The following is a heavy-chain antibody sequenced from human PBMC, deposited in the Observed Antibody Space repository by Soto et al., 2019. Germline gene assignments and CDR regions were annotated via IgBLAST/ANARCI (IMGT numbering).Heavy chain of an antibody. V-gene: IGHV4-31*03. J-gene: IGHJ6*02. D-gene: IGHD3-3*01. CDR3: ARDQILVSATPWGGMDV. Sequence: TSETLSLTCTVSGGSISSGGYYWSWIRQHPGKGLEWIGYIYYSGSTYYNPSLKSRVTISVDTSKNQFSLKLSSVTAADTAVYYCARDQILVSATPWGGMDVWGQGTTVTVSS. CDR1: GGSISSGGYY. CDR2: IYYSGST.